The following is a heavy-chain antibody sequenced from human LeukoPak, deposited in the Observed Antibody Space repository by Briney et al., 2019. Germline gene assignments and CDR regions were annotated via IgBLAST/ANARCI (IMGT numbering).Heavy chain of an antibody. CDR1: GFTFSSYE. D-gene: IGHD6-25*01. Sequence: GGSLRLSCAASGFTFSSYEMNWVRQAPGKGLEWVSYISSSGSTIYYADSVKGRFTISRDNAKNSLYLQMDSLRAEDTAVYYCAREEQRGLDYWGQGTLVNVSS. V-gene: IGHV3-48*03. J-gene: IGHJ4*02. CDR2: ISSSGSTI. CDR3: AREEQRGLDY.